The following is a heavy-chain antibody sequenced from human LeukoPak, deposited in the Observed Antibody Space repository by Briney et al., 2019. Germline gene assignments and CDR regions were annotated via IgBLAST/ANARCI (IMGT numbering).Heavy chain of an antibody. V-gene: IGHV3-9*01. J-gene: IGHJ6*02. Sequence: GGSLRLSCAASGFTFSSYSMNWVRQAPGKGLEWVSGISWNSGSIGYADSVKGRFTISRDNAKNSLYLQMNSLRAEDTALYYCAKDQYSSGLREGYGMDVWGQGTTVTVSS. CDR1: GFTFSSYS. CDR3: AKDQYSSGLREGYGMDV. CDR2: ISWNSGSI. D-gene: IGHD6-19*01.